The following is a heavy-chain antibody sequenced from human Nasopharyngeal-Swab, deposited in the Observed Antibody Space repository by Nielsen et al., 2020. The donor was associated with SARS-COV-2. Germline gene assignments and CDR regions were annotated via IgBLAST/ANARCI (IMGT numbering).Heavy chain of an antibody. J-gene: IGHJ4*02. D-gene: IGHD6-13*01. V-gene: IGHV3-7*01. CDR2: IKPDGSEK. CDR3: ARDLSWNFDY. Sequence: GESLKISCAASGFTFSSYGMTWVRQAPGKGLEWVATIKPDGSEKYYVDSVKGRFTISRDNAKNSLYLQVNSLRAEDTAVYFCARDLSWNFDYWGQGTLITVSS. CDR1: GFTFSSYG.